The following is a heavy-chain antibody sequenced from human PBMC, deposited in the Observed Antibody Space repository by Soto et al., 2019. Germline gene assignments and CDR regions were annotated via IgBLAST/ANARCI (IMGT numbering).Heavy chain of an antibody. V-gene: IGHV1-2*02. CDR2: IYPDSGGT. Sequence: APVKVSCKTSGYTFSGFYIHCVRQAPGQGLESMGWIYPDSGGTDYAQKFQGRATMTRDTSISTAYMELSRLRSDDTAVYYCRVTGVSEVDYWGQGTLVTVSS. J-gene: IGHJ4*02. CDR3: RVTGVSEVDY. CDR1: GYTFSGFY. D-gene: IGHD2-8*01.